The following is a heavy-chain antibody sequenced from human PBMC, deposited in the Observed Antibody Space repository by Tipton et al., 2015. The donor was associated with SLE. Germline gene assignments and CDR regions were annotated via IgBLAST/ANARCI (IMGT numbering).Heavy chain of an antibody. CDR1: GGSFSGYY. D-gene: IGHD6-13*01. CDR3: ARGPSSSWSKPFDY. V-gene: IGHV4-34*01. Sequence: TLSLTCAVYGGSFSGYYWSWIRQPPGKGLEWIGEINHSGSTNYNPSLKSRVTISVDTSKNQFSLKLSSVTAADTAVYYCARGPSSSWSKPFDYWGQGTLVTVSS. J-gene: IGHJ4*02. CDR2: INHSGST.